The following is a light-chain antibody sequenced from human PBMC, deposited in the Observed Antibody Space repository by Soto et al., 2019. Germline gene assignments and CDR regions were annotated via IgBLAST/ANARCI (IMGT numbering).Light chain of an antibody. CDR3: CSHSSSSTWM. J-gene: IGLJ3*02. Sequence: QSVLTQTASVSGSPGQSITMSCTGTSSDVGGYNFVSWYQQHPGKAPKLIVHEVANRLSGVSGRFSGSKSGNTAFLTISGLQAEDEAVYYCCSHSSSSTWMFGGGPKLTVL. CDR2: EVA. V-gene: IGLV2-14*03. CDR1: SSDVGGYNF.